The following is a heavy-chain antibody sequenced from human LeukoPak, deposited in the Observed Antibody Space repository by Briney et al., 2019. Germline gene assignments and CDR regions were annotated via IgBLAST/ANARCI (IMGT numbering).Heavy chain of an antibody. V-gene: IGHV4-39*01. CDR2: IYYSGST. D-gene: IGHD5-18*01. CDR1: GGSISSSSYY. CDR3: ARKYAEAYSNGYPLDY. J-gene: IGHJ4*02. Sequence: PSETLSLTCTVSGGSISSSSYYWGWIRQPPGKGLEWIGSIYYSGSTYYNPSLKSRVTISVATSKNQFSLKLSSVTAADSAVYYCARKYAEAYSNGYPLDYWGQGTLVTVSS.